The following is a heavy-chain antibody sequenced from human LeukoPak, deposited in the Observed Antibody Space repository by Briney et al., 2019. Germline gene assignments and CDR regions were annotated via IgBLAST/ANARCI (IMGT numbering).Heavy chain of an antibody. CDR2: IRYDGSNK. D-gene: IGHD2-15*01. Sequence: GGSLRLSCAASGFTFSSYGMHWVRQAPGKGLEWVAFIRYDGSNKYYADSVKGRFTISRDNSKNTLYLQMNSLRAEDTAVYYCAKGGGPIVGYCSGGSCYPIYQRPGYYFDYWGQGTLVTVSS. CDR1: GFTFSSYG. J-gene: IGHJ4*02. V-gene: IGHV3-30*02. CDR3: AKGGGPIVGYCSGGSCYPIYQRPGYYFDY.